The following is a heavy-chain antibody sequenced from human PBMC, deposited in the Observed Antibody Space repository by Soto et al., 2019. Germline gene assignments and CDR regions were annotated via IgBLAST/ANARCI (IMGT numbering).Heavy chain of an antibody. CDR3: AKVGTIAAAGSAFDI. D-gene: IGHD6-13*01. CDR2: ISYDGSNK. Sequence: GGSLRLSCAASGFTFSRYGMHWVRQAPGKGLEWVAVISYDGSNKYYADSVKGRFTISRDNSKNTLYLQMNSLRAEDTAVYYCAKVGTIAAAGSAFDIWGQGTMVTVSS. CDR1: GFTFSRYG. V-gene: IGHV3-30*18. J-gene: IGHJ3*02.